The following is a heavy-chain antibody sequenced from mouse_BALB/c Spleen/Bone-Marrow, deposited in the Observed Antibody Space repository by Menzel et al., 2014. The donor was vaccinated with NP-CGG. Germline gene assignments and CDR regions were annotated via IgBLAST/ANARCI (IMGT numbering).Heavy chain of an antibody. J-gene: IGHJ2*01. CDR3: AREAAYYAYFDY. D-gene: IGHD1-1*01. V-gene: IGHV1-4*02. CDR1: GYTFTSFT. Sequence: VQLQQSAPELARPGASVKMSCKASGYTFTSFTIQWIKQRPGQGLEWVGYINPTRGYTDYNQKFKDRTTLTADKSSSTTYMQQTSLTSEDAAVYYCAREAAYYAYFDYWGQGTALAVSS. CDR2: INPTRGYT.